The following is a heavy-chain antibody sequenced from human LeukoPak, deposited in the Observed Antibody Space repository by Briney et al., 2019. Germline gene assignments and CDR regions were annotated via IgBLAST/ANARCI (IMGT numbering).Heavy chain of an antibody. CDR2: VDPEDGET. J-gene: IGHJ5*02. Sequence: ASVTVSCKPSGYTFTDYYMHWVQQAPGKGLEWMGRVDPEDGETIYAEKFQGRVTITADTSTDTAYMELSSLRSEDTAVYYCATVKEHKFWSGYYTDPQRWFDPWGQGTLVTVSS. CDR3: ATVKEHKFWSGYYTDPQRWFDP. D-gene: IGHD3-3*01. CDR1: GYTFTDYY. V-gene: IGHV1-69-2*01.